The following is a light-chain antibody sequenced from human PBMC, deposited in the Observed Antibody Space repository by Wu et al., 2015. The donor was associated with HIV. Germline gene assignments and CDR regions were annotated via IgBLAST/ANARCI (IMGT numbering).Light chain of an antibody. CDR2: DAS. CDR1: QGIFTY. V-gene: IGKV1-13*02. CDR3: QQLNSFPLT. J-gene: IGKJ5*01. Sequence: AIQLTQSPSSLSASIGDRVNITCRASQGIFTYLAWYQQTPGKAPRVLIYDASTLRSGVSSRFSGSGSGTDFTLTISGLQREDFAIYFCQQLNSFPLTFGQGSRLEI.